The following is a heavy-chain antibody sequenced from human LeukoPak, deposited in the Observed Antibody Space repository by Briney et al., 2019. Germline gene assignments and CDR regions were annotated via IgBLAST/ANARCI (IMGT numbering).Heavy chain of an antibody. Sequence: ETLSLTCTVSGGSFTSSNWWTWVRQAPGKGLEWVSVLYSGGGAYYADSVKDRFTISRDYSQNTLLLQMNSLRAEDTALYYCARGKTSDDIIEDAFDIWGQGTMVAVSS. CDR1: GGSFTSSNW. CDR3: ARGKTSDDIIEDAFDI. V-gene: IGHV3-66*01. J-gene: IGHJ3*02. CDR2: LYSGGGA. D-gene: IGHD3-9*01.